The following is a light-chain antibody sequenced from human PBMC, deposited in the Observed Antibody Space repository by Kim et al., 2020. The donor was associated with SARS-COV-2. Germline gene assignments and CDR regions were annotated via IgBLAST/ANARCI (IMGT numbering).Light chain of an antibody. CDR1: ALPKQY. CDR3: QSADSSGTHVV. CDR2: KDS. J-gene: IGLJ2*01. V-gene: IGLV3-25*03. Sequence: ELTQPPSVSVSPGQTARITCSGDALPKQYAYWYQQKPGQAPVLVIYKDSERPSGIPERFSGSSSGTTVTLTISGVQAEDEADYYCQSADSSGTHVVFGGGTQLTVL.